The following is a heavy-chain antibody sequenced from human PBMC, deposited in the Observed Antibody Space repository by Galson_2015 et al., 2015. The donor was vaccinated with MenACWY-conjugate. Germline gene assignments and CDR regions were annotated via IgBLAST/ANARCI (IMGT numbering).Heavy chain of an antibody. Sequence: CAISGDSVSTDTACNWLRQSPSRGLEWLGRTYHNSKWNNDYAVSVKSRITINPDTSKNQFPLQLNSVTPEDTAVYYCARLRWDGRTFDIWGQGTLVTVSS. D-gene: IGHD1-1*01. CDR3: ARLRWDGRTFDI. V-gene: IGHV6-1*01. CDR1: GDSVSTDTA. J-gene: IGHJ3*02. CDR2: TYHNSKWNN.